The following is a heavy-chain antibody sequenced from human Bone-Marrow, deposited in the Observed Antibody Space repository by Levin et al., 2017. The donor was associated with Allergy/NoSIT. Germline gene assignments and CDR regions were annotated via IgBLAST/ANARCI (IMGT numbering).Heavy chain of an antibody. CDR1: GFKFSSYS. Sequence: GESLKISCDASGFKFSSYSMNWVRQAPGKGLEWISYISSSSSIIRYADSVKGRFTISRDNDKNSVFLQMNSLGAEDSAVYYCARGWGSGGSCCYNWFDFWRQGTLVTASS. V-gene: IGHV3-48*01. CDR3: ARGWGSGGSCCYNWFDF. J-gene: IGHJ5*01. D-gene: IGHD2-15*01. CDR2: ISSSSSII.